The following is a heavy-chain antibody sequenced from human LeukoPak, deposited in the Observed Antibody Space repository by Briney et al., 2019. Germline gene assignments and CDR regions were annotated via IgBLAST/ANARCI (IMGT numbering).Heavy chain of an antibody. V-gene: IGHV4-4*02. CDR2: IYHSGST. J-gene: IGHJ6*03. D-gene: IGHD3-3*01. CDR1: GGSISSSNW. CDR3: ARVGVAGLNYYYYYYMDV. Sequence: SETLSLTCAVSGGSISSSNWWSWVRQPPGKGLEWIGEIYHSGSTNYNPSLKSRVTISVDTSKNQFSLKLSSVTAADTAVYYCARVGVAGLNYYYYYYMDVWGKGTTVTVSS.